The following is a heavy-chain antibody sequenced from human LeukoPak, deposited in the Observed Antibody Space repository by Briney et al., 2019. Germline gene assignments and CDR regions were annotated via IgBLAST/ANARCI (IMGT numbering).Heavy chain of an antibody. CDR3: ARVWGSGSYYTPNTWFDP. D-gene: IGHD3-10*01. CDR2: IYTSGST. Sequence: SETLTLTCTVSGGSISSYYWSWIRQPAGKGLEWIGRIYTSGSTNYNPSLKSRVTMSVDTSKNQFSLKLSSVTAEDTTVCCCARVWGSGSYYTPNTWFDPWGQGTLVSVPS. J-gene: IGHJ5*02. V-gene: IGHV4-4*07. CDR1: GGSISSYY.